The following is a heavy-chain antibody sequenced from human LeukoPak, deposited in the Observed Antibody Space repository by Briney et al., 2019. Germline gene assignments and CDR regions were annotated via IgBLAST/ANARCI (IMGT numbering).Heavy chain of an antibody. J-gene: IGHJ4*02. V-gene: IGHV1-8*01. CDR2: MNPNSGNT. CDR1: GYTFTSYD. Sequence: ASVKVSCKASGYTFTSYDINWVRQATGQGLEWMGWMNPNSGNTGYAQKFQGRVTMTRNTSISTAYMELSSLRSEDTAVYYCARPHYDFWSGYPDYWGQGTLVTVSS. CDR3: ARPHYDFWSGYPDY. D-gene: IGHD3-3*01.